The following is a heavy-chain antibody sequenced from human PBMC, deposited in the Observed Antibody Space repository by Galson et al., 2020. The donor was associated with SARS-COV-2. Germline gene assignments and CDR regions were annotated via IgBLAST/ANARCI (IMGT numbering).Heavy chain of an antibody. D-gene: IGHD3-10*01. V-gene: IGHV1-18*04. J-gene: IGHJ4*02. CDR2: LSDYNGAT. Sequence: ASVKVSCKASGYTFTSYALNWVRQAPGQGLEWMGWLSDYNGATTWAQKFQGRLTMTTQTSTRTAYLELRSLRYDDTAVYYCARDIYYGSGVFDFGGQGTRVTVSS. CDR3: ARDIYYGSGVFDF. CDR1: GYTFTSYA.